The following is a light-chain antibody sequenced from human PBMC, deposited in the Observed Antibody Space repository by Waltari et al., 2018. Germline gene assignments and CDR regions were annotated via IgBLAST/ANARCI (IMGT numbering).Light chain of an antibody. CDR3: QKYGTLPGT. J-gene: IGKJ1*01. CDR1: QSVSRT. CDR2: DAS. Sequence: ELVLTRSPVTLSLSPGERPTLSCRARQSVSRTLAWYQQKPGQAPWLLIYDASTRATGIPDRFSGSGLETDVSLTISRLDREDFGVYYCQKYGTLPGTFGEGPTVEIK. V-gene: IGKV3-20*01.